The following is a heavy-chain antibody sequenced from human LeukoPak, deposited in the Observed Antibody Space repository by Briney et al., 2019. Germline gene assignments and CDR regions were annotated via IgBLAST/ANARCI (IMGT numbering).Heavy chain of an antibody. CDR3: ARRDTIPAQPIHV. Sequence: PSETLSLTCTVSGGSISSSSYYWGWIRQPPGKGLEWIGSIYYSGSTYYNPSLKSRVTISVDTSKNQFSLKLSSVTAADTAVYYCARRDTIPAQPIHVWGQGTLVTVSS. V-gene: IGHV4-39*01. CDR1: GGSISSSSYY. D-gene: IGHD3-3*01. J-gene: IGHJ4*02. CDR2: IYYSGST.